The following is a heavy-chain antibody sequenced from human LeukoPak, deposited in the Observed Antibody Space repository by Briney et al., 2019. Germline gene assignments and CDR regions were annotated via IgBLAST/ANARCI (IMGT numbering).Heavy chain of an antibody. D-gene: IGHD2-2*01. CDR2: IYPGEADA. Sequence: GGSLKISCKGFGYPFCSYWIAWVPQVPGKGLGGMGIIYPGEADAGDSPSFEGQVTISADKTISTAYLQWNSLKASDTATYYCARYSPDVVVAPSAQFDYCGQGTMVTVSS. CDR1: GYPFCSYW. V-gene: IGHV5-51*01. J-gene: IGHJ4*02. CDR3: ARYSPDVVVAPSAQFDY.